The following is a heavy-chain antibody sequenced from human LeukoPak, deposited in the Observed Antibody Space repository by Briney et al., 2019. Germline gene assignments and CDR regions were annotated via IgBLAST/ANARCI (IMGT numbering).Heavy chain of an antibody. D-gene: IGHD2-21*02. CDR2: IPYDGSNK. J-gene: IGHJ3*02. Sequence: GGSLRLSCAASGFTFSSYAMHWVRQAPGKGLEWVAVIPYDGSNKYYADSVKGRFTISRDNSKNTLFLQMNSLRAEDTAVYHCARGRRDCSGDCYVAFDIWGQGTMVTVSS. V-gene: IGHV3-30*14. CDR3: ARGRRDCSGDCYVAFDI. CDR1: GFTFSSYA.